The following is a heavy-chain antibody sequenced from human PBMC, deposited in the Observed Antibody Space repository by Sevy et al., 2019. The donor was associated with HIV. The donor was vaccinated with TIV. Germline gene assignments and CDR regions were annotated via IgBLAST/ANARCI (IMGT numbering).Heavy chain of an antibody. J-gene: IGHJ4*02. CDR3: TRWSGSQSIFDY. Sequence: GGSLRLSCATSGFTFGDYFMSWVRQPPGKGLEWISSFKSKAHGGTAENAASVKDRFTISRDDSKGIVYLQMNNLKTEDTAVYFCTRWSGSQSIFDYWGQGTLVTVSS. D-gene: IGHD1-26*01. V-gene: IGHV3-49*04. CDR2: FKSKAHGGTA. CDR1: GFTFGDYF.